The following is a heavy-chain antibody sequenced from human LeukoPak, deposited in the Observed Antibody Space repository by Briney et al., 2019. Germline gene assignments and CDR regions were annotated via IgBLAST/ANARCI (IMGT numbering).Heavy chain of an antibody. CDR1: GGSISSSNW. Sequence: SETLSLTCAVSGGSISSSNWWSWVRQPPGKGLEWIGEIYHSGSTNYNPSLKSRVTISVDKSKNHFSLKLSSVTAADTAVYYCANFDTSGYYGTQWGQGTLVTVSS. CDR2: IYHSGST. D-gene: IGHD3-22*01. V-gene: IGHV4-4*02. J-gene: IGHJ4*02. CDR3: ANFDTSGYYGTQ.